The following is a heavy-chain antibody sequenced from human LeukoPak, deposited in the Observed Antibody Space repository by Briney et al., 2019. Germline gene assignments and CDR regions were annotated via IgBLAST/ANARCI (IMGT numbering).Heavy chain of an antibody. Sequence: PGGSLRLSCAASGFTFSSYSMNWVRQAPGKGLEWVSSISSSSSYIYYTDSVKGRFTISRDNAKNSLYLQMNSLRAEDTAVYYCASPTIYGDYLAFDIWGQGTMVTVSS. CDR1: GFTFSSYS. V-gene: IGHV3-21*04. D-gene: IGHD4-17*01. J-gene: IGHJ3*02. CDR3: ASPTIYGDYLAFDI. CDR2: ISSSSSYI.